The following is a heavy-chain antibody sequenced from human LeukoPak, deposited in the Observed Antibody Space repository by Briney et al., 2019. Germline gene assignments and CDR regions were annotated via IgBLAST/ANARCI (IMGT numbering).Heavy chain of an antibody. CDR3: ARGRWTSSNYNWFDP. D-gene: IGHD5-24*01. V-gene: IGHV4-61*02. CDR2: INTSGST. J-gene: IGHJ5*02. Sequence: PSETLSLTCTVSGGSISSGSYYWSWIRQPAGKGLEWIGRINTSGSTNYNPSLKSRVTISVDTPKNQFSLKLSSVTAADTAVYYCARGRWTSSNYNWFDPWGQGTLVTVSS. CDR1: GGSISSGSYY.